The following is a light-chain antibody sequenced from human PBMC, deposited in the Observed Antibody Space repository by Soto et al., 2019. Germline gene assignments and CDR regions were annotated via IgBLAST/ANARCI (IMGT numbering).Light chain of an antibody. CDR2: GAS. CDR1: QSVSSSY. V-gene: IGKV3D-7*01. J-gene: IGKJ1*01. Sequence: EIVMTQSPATLSLSPGERATLSCRASQSVSSSYLSWYRQKPGQAPRLLIYGASIRATSIPARFSGSGSGTAFTLTISSLQPEDFAVYYCQQDYNLPWTFGQGTKVEIK. CDR3: QQDYNLPWT.